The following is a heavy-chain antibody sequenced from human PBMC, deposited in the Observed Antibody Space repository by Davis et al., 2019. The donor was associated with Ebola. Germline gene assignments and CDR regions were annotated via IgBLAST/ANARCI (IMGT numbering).Heavy chain of an antibody. D-gene: IGHD3-16*01. CDR3: ASLDNWFDP. Sequence: SETLSLTCAVYVGSFSGYYWTWIRQPPGKGLEWIGYIYYSGSTNYNPSLKSRVTISVDTSKNQFSLKLSSVTAADTAVYYCASLDNWFDPWGQGTLVTVSS. CDR1: VGSFSGYY. CDR2: IYYSGST. J-gene: IGHJ5*02. V-gene: IGHV4-59*01.